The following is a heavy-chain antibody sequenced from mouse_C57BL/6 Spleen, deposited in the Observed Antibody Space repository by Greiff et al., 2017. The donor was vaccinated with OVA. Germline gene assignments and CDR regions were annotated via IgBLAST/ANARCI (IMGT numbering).Heavy chain of an antibody. D-gene: IGHD1-1*01. CDR3: ARGGFYGSSHWYFDV. V-gene: IGHV1-42*01. J-gene: IGHJ1*03. CDR1: GYSFTGYY. CDR2: INPSTGGT. Sequence: VHVKQSGPELVKPGASVKISCKASGYSFTGYYMNWVKQSPEKSLEWIGEINPSTGGTTYNQKFKAKATLTVDKSSSTAYMQLKSLTSEDSAVYYCARGGFYGSSHWYFDVWGTGTTVTVSS.